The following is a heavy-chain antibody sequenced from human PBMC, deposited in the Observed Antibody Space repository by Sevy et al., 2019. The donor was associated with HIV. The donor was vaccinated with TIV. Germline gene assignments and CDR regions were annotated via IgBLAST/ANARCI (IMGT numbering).Heavy chain of an antibody. CDR1: EFTFSSYR. D-gene: IGHD2-21*01. CDR2: IKQDGSEK. Sequence: GGSLRLSCVASEFTFSSYRMSWVRQAPGKGLEWVANIKQDGSEKYYVDSVKGRFTISRDNAKNSLYLQMNSLRAEDTDVYYCARSGESYDYGMDVWGQGTTVTVSS. J-gene: IGHJ6*02. CDR3: ARSGESYDYGMDV. V-gene: IGHV3-7*01.